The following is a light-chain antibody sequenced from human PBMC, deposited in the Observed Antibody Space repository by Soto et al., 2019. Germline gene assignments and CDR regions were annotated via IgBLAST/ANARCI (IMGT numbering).Light chain of an antibody. CDR2: EGS. CDR1: SSDVGTYNL. CDR3: CSYAGISTFVV. V-gene: IGLV2-23*03. J-gene: IGLJ2*01. Sequence: QSGLTQPASVSGSPGQSITISCTGTSSDVGTYNLVSWYQQHPGKAPKLMIYEGSKRPSGVSNRFSGSKSGNTASLTISGLQAEDEADYYCCSYAGISTFVVFGGGTKLTVL.